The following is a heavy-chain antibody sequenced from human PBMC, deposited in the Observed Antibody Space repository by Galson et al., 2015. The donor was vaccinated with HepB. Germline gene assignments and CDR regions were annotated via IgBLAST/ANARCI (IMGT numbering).Heavy chain of an antibody. D-gene: IGHD1-20*01. V-gene: IGHV3-21*01. CDR1: GFTFSSYS. CDR3: LGGIAGGNWFDP. J-gene: IGHJ5*02. Sequence: SLRLSCAASGFTFSSYSMNWVRQAPGKGLEWVSSISSSSSYIYYADSVKGRFTISRDNAKNSLYLQMNSLRAEDTAVYYCLGGIAGGNWFDPWGQGTLVTVSS. CDR2: ISSSSSYI.